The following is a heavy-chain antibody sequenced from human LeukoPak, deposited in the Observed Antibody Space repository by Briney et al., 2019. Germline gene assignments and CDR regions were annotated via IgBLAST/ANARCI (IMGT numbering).Heavy chain of an antibody. D-gene: IGHD3-16*01. V-gene: IGHV1-8*01. CDR1: GYTFTSYD. CDR2: MNPNSGNT. CDR3: ARRKLPMIQTGAKNWFDP. Sequence: ASVKVSCKASGYTFTSYDINWVRQATGQGLEWMGWMNPNSGNTGYAQKFQGRVTMTRNTSISTAYMELSSLRSEDTAVYYCARRKLPMIQTGAKNWFDPWGQGTLVTVSS. J-gene: IGHJ5*02.